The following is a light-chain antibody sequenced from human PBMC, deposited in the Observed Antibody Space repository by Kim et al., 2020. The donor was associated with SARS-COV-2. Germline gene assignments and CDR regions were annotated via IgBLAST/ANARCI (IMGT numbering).Light chain of an antibody. Sequence: APGERTTLSCRASQSVSRNNLAWYQQKPGQAPRLLIYGASSRATGSPDRFSGSGSGTDFTLTITRLEPEDFAVYYCQQYSSSPATFGQGTKVDIK. CDR1: QSVSRNN. CDR3: QQYSSSPAT. V-gene: IGKV3-20*01. CDR2: GAS. J-gene: IGKJ1*01.